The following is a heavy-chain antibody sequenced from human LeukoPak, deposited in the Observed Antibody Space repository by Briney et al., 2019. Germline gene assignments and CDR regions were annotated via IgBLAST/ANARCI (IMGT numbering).Heavy chain of an antibody. CDR2: IMPIFGTA. D-gene: IGHD6-13*01. CDR3: ARGRTGSSWYSDNWFRP. Sequence: SVKVSCKASGGAFSSYAISWVRQAPGQGLEWMGGIMPIFGTANYAQKFQGRVTITADESTSTAYMELSSLRSEDTAVYYCARGRTGSSWYSDNWFRPWGQGTLVTVSS. CDR1: GGAFSSYA. V-gene: IGHV1-69*13. J-gene: IGHJ5*02.